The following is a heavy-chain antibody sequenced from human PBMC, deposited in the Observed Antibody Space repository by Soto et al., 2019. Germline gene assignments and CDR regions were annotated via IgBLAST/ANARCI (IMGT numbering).Heavy chain of an antibody. CDR1: GASVSSYF. V-gene: IGHV4-59*02. CDR3: ARVHSGWSSGHGLDV. CDR2: IHNSGRT. Sequence: PSETLSLTCTVSGASVSSYFWSWVRQPPGKGLEWIGYIHNSGRTNYNPSLKSRVTISLDTSDNDFSLRLTSLTAADTAVYYCARVHSGWSSGHGLDVWGQGTTVTVSS. J-gene: IGHJ6*02. D-gene: IGHD6-19*01.